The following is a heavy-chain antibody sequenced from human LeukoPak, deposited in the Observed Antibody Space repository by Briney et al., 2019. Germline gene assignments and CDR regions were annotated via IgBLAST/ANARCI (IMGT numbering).Heavy chain of an antibody. D-gene: IGHD5-18*01. CDR3: ARHFHSAWFGF. J-gene: IGHJ4*02. CDR2: IYPGGSNG. CDR1: GFDFTAYG. Sequence: GESLQISCKCSGFDFTAYGIAGVRQMPGKGLEWMGNIYPGGSNGRYSPSFQGQVTMSADKSITTVYLQWSSLKASDTAMYYWARHFHSAWFGFWGQGSLVTVSS. V-gene: IGHV5-51*01.